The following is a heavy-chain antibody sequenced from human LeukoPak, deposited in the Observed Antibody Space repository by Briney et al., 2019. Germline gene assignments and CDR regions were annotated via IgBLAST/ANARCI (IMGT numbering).Heavy chain of an antibody. D-gene: IGHD6-13*01. V-gene: IGHV4-39*01. CDR3: ARRNRAAAGVDY. Sequence: WIRQPPGKGLDWIGSFYYSGSTYYNPSLKSRVTISVDTSKNQFSLKLSSVTAADTAVYYCARRNRAAAGVDYWGQGTLVTVSS. J-gene: IGHJ4*02. CDR2: FYYSGST.